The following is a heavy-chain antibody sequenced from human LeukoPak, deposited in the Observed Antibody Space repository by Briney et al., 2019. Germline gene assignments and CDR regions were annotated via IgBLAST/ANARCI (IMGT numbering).Heavy chain of an antibody. J-gene: IGHJ4*02. CDR2: IYYSGST. V-gene: IGHV4-31*03. Sequence: TLSLTCTVSGGSISSGGYYWSWIRQHPGKGLEWIGYIYYSGSTYYNPSLKSRVSISLDTSKNQFSLKLSSVTAADTAVYYCARGEGGVTESNYWGQGTLVTVSS. CDR1: GGSISSGGYY. D-gene: IGHD3-16*01. CDR3: ARGEGGVTESNY.